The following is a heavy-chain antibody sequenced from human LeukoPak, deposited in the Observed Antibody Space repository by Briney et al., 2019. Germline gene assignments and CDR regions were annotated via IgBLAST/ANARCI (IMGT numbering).Heavy chain of an antibody. CDR2: ISSSGSTI. Sequence: PGGSLRLSCAASGFTLSDYYMSWMRQAPGKGLEWVSYISSSGSTIYYADSVKGRFTISRDNAKNSLYLQMNSLRAEDTAVYYCARDLRSSSWYSDFDYWGQGTLVTVSS. CDR1: GFTLSDYY. D-gene: IGHD6-13*01. J-gene: IGHJ4*02. V-gene: IGHV3-11*04. CDR3: ARDLRSSSWYSDFDY.